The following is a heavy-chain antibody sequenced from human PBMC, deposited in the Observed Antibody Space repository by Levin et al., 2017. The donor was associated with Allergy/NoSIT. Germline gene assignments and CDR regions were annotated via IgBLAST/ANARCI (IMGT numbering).Heavy chain of an antibody. CDR3: ARGGPPNYDYNWGSYRDGYFDY. Sequence: GESLKISCTGSGFTFGDYAMSWVRQAPGKGLEWVGFIRNKAHGGTTEYAASVKGRLTISRDDSKSIADLQINSLKTEDTAVYFCARGGPPNYDYNWGSYRDGYFDYWGQGTLVTVSS. J-gene: IGHJ4*02. CDR1: GFTFGDYA. D-gene: IGHD3-16*02. CDR2: IRNKAHGGTT. V-gene: IGHV3-49*04.